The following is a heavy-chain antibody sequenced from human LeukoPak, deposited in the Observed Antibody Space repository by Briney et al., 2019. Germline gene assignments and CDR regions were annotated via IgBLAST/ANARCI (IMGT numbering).Heavy chain of an antibody. J-gene: IGHJ6*02. CDR3: TRSLGVVIHGGMDV. V-gene: IGHV4-59*01. Sequence: KPSETLSLTCTVSGDSISTYYWSWIRQPPGKGLQWIGHIYYTGSTNYNPSLKSRLTISLDTSKNQFSLKLSSVTAAGTAVYYCTRSLGVVIHGGMDVWGQGTTVTVSS. CDR2: IYYTGST. D-gene: IGHD3-3*01. CDR1: GDSISTYY.